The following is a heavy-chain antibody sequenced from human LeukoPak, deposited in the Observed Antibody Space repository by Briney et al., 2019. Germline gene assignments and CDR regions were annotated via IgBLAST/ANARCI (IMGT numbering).Heavy chain of an antibody. V-gene: IGHV3-21*01. CDR2: ISSSSSFI. D-gene: IGHD6-13*01. Sequence: KTGGSLRLSCAASGFTFSSYSMNWVRQAPGKGLEWVSSISSSSSFIYYADSVKGRFTISRDNAKNSLYLQMNSLRAEDTAVYYCARDSESSWGYWGQGTLVTVSS. CDR3: ARDSESSWGY. J-gene: IGHJ4*02. CDR1: GFTFSSYS.